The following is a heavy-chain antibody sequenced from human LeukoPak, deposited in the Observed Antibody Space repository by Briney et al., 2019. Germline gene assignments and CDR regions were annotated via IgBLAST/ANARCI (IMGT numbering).Heavy chain of an antibody. V-gene: IGHV4-61*01. CDR3: ARSRAFNSGAFDP. J-gene: IGHJ5*02. CDR2: IYNGVNT. Sequence: SETLSLTCTVSGASVNSASYWSWIRQPPGKGVEWIAHIYNGVNTNYNPSLKSRVTISVDTSKNQFSLRLNSVTAADTAVYYCARSRAFNSGAFDPWGQGSLVTVSS. D-gene: IGHD1-26*01. CDR1: GASVNSASY.